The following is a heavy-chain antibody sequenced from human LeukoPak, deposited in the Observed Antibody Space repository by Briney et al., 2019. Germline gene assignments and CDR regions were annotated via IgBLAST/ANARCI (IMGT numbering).Heavy chain of an antibody. D-gene: IGHD3-22*01. CDR1: GGSISNYY. V-gene: IGHV4-59*01. CDR2: FYYSGST. Sequence: PSETLSLTCTVSGGSISNYYWSWTRQPPGKGLEWIGYFYYSGSTNYNPSLKSRVTISVDTSKNQFSLKLSSVTAADTAVYYCARDTGYYDSSGYYPWGAFDIWGQGTMVTVSS. J-gene: IGHJ3*02. CDR3: ARDTGYYDSSGYYPWGAFDI.